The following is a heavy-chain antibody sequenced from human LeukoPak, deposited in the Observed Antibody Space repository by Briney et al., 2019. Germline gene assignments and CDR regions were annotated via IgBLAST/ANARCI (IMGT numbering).Heavy chain of an antibody. V-gene: IGHV3-74*01. CDR1: GFTFSSYW. Sequence: GGSLRLSCAASGFTFSSYWMNWVRQAPGKGLVWVSRIASDGSSTTYADSVEGRFSISRDNAKNSLYLQMNSLRAEDTAVYYCARDGSEGWELKHDYWGQGTLVTVSS. CDR2: IASDGSST. D-gene: IGHD1-26*01. CDR3: ARDGSEGWELKHDY. J-gene: IGHJ4*02.